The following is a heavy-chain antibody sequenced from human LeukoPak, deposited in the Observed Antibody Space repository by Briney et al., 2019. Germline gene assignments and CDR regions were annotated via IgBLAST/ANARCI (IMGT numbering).Heavy chain of an antibody. CDR3: ARDVNERWLQLGLGY. Sequence: ASVKVSCKASGYTFTSYYMHWVRQAPGQGLEWMGIINPSGGSTSYAQKFQGRVTMTRDTSTSTVYMELSSLRSEDTAVYYCARDVNERWLQLGLGYWGQGTLVTVSS. V-gene: IGHV1-46*01. D-gene: IGHD5-24*01. J-gene: IGHJ4*02. CDR2: INPSGGST. CDR1: GYTFTSYY.